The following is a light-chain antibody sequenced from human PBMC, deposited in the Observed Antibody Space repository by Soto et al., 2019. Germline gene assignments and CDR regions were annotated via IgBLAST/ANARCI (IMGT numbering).Light chain of an antibody. J-gene: IGLJ2*01. Sequence: QSVLTQPPSVSGAPGQRVTISCTGSSSNIGAGYDVHWYQQVPGAAPKLLISGNTNRPSGVPDRFSGSKSGTSVSLAIAGLQAEDECDYYCQSYDNILSAVVFGGGTKVTVL. CDR2: GNT. CDR1: SSNIGAGYD. V-gene: IGLV1-40*01. CDR3: QSYDNILSAVV.